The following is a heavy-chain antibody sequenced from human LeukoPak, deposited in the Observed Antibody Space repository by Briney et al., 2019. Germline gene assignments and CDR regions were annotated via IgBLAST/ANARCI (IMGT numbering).Heavy chain of an antibody. CDR3: ARGYYYDSSGLRNDAFDI. J-gene: IGHJ3*02. CDR2: INHSGST. Sequence: SETLSLTCAVYGGSLSGYYWSWIRQPPGKGLEWIGEINHSGSTNYNPSLKSRVTISVDTSKNQFSLKLSSVTAADTAVYYCARGYYYDSSGLRNDAFDIWGQGTMVTVSS. V-gene: IGHV4-34*01. D-gene: IGHD3-22*01. CDR1: GGSLSGYY.